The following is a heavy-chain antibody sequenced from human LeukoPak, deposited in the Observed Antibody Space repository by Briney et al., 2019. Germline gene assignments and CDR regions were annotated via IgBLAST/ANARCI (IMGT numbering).Heavy chain of an antibody. CDR3: ARDRGASGWLDY. D-gene: IGHD6-19*01. V-gene: IGHV6-1*01. CDR2: TYYRSKWYT. CDR1: GDTVSSNTAA. J-gene: IGHJ4*02. Sequence: SQTLSLTCSISGDTVSSNTAAWIWIRQSPSRGLKCLGRTYYRSKWYTEYAVSVKSRMTINADTSKNQFSLQLNSVTPEDTAVYYCARDRGASGWLDYRHQGALVTVSS.